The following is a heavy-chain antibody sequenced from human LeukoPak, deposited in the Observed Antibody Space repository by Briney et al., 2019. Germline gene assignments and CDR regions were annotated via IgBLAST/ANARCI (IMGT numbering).Heavy chain of an antibody. CDR1: GGSISSYY. CDR2: IYYSGST. D-gene: IGHD3-3*01. Sequence: SETLSLTCTVSGGSISSYYWSWIRQPPGKGLEWIGYIYYSGSTNYNPSLKSRVTISVDTSKSQFSLKLSSVTAADTAVYYCASSITIFGVVDYWGQGTLVTVSS. J-gene: IGHJ4*02. CDR3: ASSITIFGVVDY. V-gene: IGHV4-59*01.